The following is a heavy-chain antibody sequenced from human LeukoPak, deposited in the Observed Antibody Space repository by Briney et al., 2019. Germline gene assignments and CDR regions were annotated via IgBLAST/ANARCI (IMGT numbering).Heavy chain of an antibody. CDR2: ISSSSSYI. CDR1: GFTFSSYS. V-gene: IGHV3-21*01. J-gene: IGHJ4*02. CDR3: ARQGSGCFDY. Sequence: GGSLRLSCVASGFTFSSYSMNWVRQAPGKGLEWVSSISSSSSYIYYADSVKGRFTISRDNAKNSLYLQMNSLRAEDTAVYYCARQGSGCFDYWGQGTLVTVSS. D-gene: IGHD6-19*01.